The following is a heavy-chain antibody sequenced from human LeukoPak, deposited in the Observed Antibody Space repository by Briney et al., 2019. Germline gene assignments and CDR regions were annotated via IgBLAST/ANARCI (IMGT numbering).Heavy chain of an antibody. J-gene: IGHJ2*01. Sequence: SETLSLTCDVYGGSFSGYYWSWIRQPPGKGLEWIGEINHSGSTNYNPSLKSRVTISVDTSKNQFSLKLSSVTAADTAVYYCASTTYYYDSGGRRDWYFDLWGRGTLVTVSS. CDR1: GGSFSGYY. CDR3: ASTTYYYDSGGRRDWYFDL. D-gene: IGHD3-22*01. V-gene: IGHV4-34*01. CDR2: INHSGST.